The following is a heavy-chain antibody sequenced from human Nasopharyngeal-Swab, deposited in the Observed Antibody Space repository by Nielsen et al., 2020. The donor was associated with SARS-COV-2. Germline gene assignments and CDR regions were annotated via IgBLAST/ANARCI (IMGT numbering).Heavy chain of an antibody. D-gene: IGHD3-3*01. CDR3: ARDAELLRFLAGGYMDV. CDR2: ISAYNGNT. CDR1: AYTFTSYG. Sequence: ASVQVSCKASAYTFTSYGISWVRQAPGQGLERMGWISAYNGNTNYAQKLQGRVTMTTDTSTSTAYMELRSLRSDDTAVYYCARDAELLRFLAGGYMDVWGKGTTVTVSS. V-gene: IGHV1-18*04. J-gene: IGHJ6*03.